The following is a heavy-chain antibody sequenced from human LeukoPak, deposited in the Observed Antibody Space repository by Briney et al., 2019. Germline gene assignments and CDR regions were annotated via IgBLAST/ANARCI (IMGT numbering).Heavy chain of an antibody. D-gene: IGHD3-16*01. CDR1: GLTFIDAY. J-gene: IGHJ5*02. Sequence: GGSLRLSCAVSGLTFIDAYMTWVRQAPGGALEWVGLIKSAPDGGTTHYAAPVRGRFTVSRDDSKNTLFLQMNSLKTEDTAVYYCTTSSWGNPVSWGQGTLVTVSS. CDR2: IKSAPDGGTT. V-gene: IGHV3-15*01. CDR3: TTSSWGNPVS.